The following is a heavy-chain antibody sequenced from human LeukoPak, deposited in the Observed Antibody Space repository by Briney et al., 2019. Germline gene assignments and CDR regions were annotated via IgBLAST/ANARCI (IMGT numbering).Heavy chain of an antibody. Sequence: SETLSLTCTVSGGSISSSSYYWGWIRQPPGKGLEWIGSIYYSGSTYYNPSLKSRVTISVDTSKNQFSLKLSSVTAADTAVYYCARQGYSYGYSFDYWGQGTLVTVSS. CDR3: ARQGYSYGYSFDY. CDR2: IYYSGST. D-gene: IGHD5-18*01. CDR1: GGSISSSSYY. V-gene: IGHV4-39*01. J-gene: IGHJ4*02.